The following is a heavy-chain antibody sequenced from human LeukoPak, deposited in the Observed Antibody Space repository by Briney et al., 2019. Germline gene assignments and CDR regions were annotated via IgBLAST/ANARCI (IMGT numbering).Heavy chain of an antibody. CDR3: AIYGDYVVDYFDY. V-gene: IGHV3-30*02. CDR1: GFAFSSYG. D-gene: IGHD4-17*01. J-gene: IGHJ4*02. CDR2: IRYDGSNK. Sequence: PGGSLRLSCAASGFAFSSYGMHWVRQAPGQVLEWVAFIRYDGSNKYYADSVKGRFTISRDNSKNTLYLQMNSLRAEDTAVYYCAIYGDYVVDYFDYWGQGTLVTVSS.